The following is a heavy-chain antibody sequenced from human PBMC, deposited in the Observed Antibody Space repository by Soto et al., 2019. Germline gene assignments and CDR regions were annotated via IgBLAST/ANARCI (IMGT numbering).Heavy chain of an antibody. V-gene: IGHV1-3*01. CDR3: ARNPVSRGFDY. Sequence: GASVKVSCKASGYTFTSYAMHWVRQAPGQRLEWMGWINAGNGNTKYSQKFQGRVTITRDTSASTAYMELSSLRSEVTAVYYCARNPVSRGFDYWGQGTLVTVSS. CDR1: GYTFTSYA. CDR2: INAGNGNT. J-gene: IGHJ4*02.